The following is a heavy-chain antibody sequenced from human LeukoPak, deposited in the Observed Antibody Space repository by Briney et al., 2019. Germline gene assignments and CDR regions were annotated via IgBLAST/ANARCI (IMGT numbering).Heavy chain of an antibody. CDR3: AKGTKDHCSGGYCYPLDV. Sequence: GGSLRLSCAASGFTVSSNSMNWVRQAPGKGLERVSGIIGSGGYTYHADSVKGRFTVSRDNSKNTLYLQMNSLTAGDTAVYYCAKGTKDHCSGGYCYPLDVWGQGTAVTVSS. D-gene: IGHD2-15*01. CDR1: GFTVSSNS. CDR2: IIGSGGYT. J-gene: IGHJ6*02. V-gene: IGHV3-23*01.